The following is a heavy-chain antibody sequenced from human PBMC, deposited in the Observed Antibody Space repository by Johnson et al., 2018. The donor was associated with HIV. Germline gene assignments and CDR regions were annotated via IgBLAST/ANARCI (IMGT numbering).Heavy chain of an antibody. D-gene: IGHD2-21*01. V-gene: IGHV3-NL1*01. J-gene: IGHJ3*02. CDR1: GFTFSSYG. Sequence: QVQLVESGGGVVQPGGSLRLSCAASGFTFSSYGMHWVRQAPGKGLEWVSVIYSGGSTYHADSVKGRFSISRDNSKNTLYLEINSLRAEDTAVYYCAKDQFPAYINSLFPDAFDIWGQGTMVTVSS. CDR3: AKDQFPAYINSLFPDAFDI. CDR2: IYSGGST.